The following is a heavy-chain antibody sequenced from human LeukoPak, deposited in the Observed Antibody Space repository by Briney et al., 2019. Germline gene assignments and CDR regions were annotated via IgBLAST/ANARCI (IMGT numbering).Heavy chain of an antibody. V-gene: IGHV1-8*01. D-gene: IGHD4-11*01. J-gene: IGHJ6*03. CDR3: ARGGIRDSNNVNYLYMDV. CDR2: MNPRTGFA. Sequence: ASVKGSCKASGYTFDIYNVYWVRQATGKGLESMGWMNPRTGFAGYAQKFQDRVNMTRITFITTAYMELTSLRSEDTAVYFCARGGIRDSNNVNYLYMDVWGKGTTVIVSS. CDR1: GYTFDIYN.